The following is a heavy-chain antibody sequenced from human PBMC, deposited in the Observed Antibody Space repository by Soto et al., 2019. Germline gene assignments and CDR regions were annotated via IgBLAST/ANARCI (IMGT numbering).Heavy chain of an antibody. CDR3: ARADSWEESVYFDY. Sequence: SETLSLTCAVYGGSFSGYYWSWIRQPPGKGLEWIGEINHSGSTNYNPSLKSRVTISVDTSKNQFSLKLSSVTAADTAVYYCARADSWEESVYFDYWGQGTLVT. J-gene: IGHJ4*02. CDR2: INHSGST. D-gene: IGHD1-26*01. CDR1: GGSFSGYY. V-gene: IGHV4-34*01.